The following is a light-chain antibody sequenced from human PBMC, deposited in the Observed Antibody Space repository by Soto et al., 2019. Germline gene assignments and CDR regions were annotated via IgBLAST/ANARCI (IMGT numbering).Light chain of an antibody. CDR3: QQSGRSPKT. CDR2: GAS. Sequence: ESVLTQSPGILSLSPGERANLSCRASQRGSTSYLAWYQQKPGQAPRLLIYGASCRPTGIPDRFSGSESATDFTVTISRLAPEDFAVYSCQQSGRSPKTLGQGTKVEI. CDR1: QRGSTSY. J-gene: IGKJ1*01. V-gene: IGKV3-20*01.